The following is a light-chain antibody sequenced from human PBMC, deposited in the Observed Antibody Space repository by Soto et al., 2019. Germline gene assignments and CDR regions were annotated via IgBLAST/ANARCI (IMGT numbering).Light chain of an antibody. CDR3: SSYVGNSRL. Sequence: QSALTQPPSASGSPGQSVTISCTGTSSDVGDNNYVSWFQQHPGKAPKVMIYEVSKRPSGVPDRFSGSKSGNTASLTVSGLQAEDEADYYCSSYVGNSRLFGGATKLTVL. CDR2: EVS. CDR1: SSDVGDNNY. V-gene: IGLV2-8*01. J-gene: IGLJ2*01.